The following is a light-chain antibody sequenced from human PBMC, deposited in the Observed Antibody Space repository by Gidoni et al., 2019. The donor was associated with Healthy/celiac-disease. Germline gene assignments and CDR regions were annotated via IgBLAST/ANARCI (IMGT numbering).Light chain of an antibody. V-gene: IGKV4-1*01. CDR2: WAS. Sequence: DIVMTQSPDSLAVSLGERATINCKPSQSVLYSSNNKNYLAWYQQKPGQPPKLLIYWASTRESGVPDRFSGSGSGTDFTLTISSLQDEDVAVYYCQQYYSTPYTFGQGTKLEIK. J-gene: IGKJ2*01. CDR3: QQYYSTPYT. CDR1: QSVLYSSNNKNY.